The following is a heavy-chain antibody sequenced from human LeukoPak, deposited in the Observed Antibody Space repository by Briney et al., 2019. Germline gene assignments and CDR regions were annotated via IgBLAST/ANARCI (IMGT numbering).Heavy chain of an antibody. CDR1: GYTFTSYD. J-gene: IGHJ4*02. CDR2: MNPNSGNT. Sequence: ASVKVSCKASGYTFTSYDINWVRQATGQGLEWMGWMNPNSGNTGYAQKFQGRVTMTRDTSISTAYMELSRLRSDDTAVYYCARDPSGSYLDYWGQGTLVTVSS. V-gene: IGHV1-8*01. CDR3: ARDPSGSYLDY. D-gene: IGHD1-26*01.